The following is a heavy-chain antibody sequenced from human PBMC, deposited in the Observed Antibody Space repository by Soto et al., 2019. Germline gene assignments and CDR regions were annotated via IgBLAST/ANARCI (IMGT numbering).Heavy chain of an antibody. D-gene: IGHD2-15*01. Sequence: GGSLRLSCAASGFTLSGYAMDWVRQAPGKGLEWVSSISTSGGTTYHADSVKGRFTISRDNSKNTLYLQMNSLRDEDTAIYYCAKGASGTNWFDPSGQGTLVTVSS. CDR1: GFTLSGYA. CDR3: AKGASGTNWFDP. CDR2: ISTSGGTT. J-gene: IGHJ5*02. V-gene: IGHV3-23*01.